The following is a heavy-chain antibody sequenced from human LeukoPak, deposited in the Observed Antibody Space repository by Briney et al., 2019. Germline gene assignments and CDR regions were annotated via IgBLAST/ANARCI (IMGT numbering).Heavy chain of an antibody. CDR2: IFYSGTT. D-gene: IGHD2/OR15-2a*01. J-gene: IGHJ6*02. CDR1: GGSVSSGSHF. V-gene: IGHV4-61*01. CDR3: ARDQNLRVQGPNYNYGMDV. Sequence: ASETLSLTCTVSGGSVSSGSHFWTWIRQSPGRGLEWIGNIFYSGTTNYNPSLKSRITMSVDSSDNQFSLKLSSVTAADTAVYYCARDQNLRVQGPNYNYGMDVWGQGIKVTVSS.